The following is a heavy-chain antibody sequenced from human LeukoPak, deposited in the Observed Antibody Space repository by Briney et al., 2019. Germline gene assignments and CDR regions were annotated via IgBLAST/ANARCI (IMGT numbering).Heavy chain of an antibody. V-gene: IGHV3-7*01. Sequence: GGSLRPSCVASGFAIDRTTMSWVRQAPGKGLEWVANMKEDGSDIYYVDSVRGRFTISRDNAKKSVYLQMNSLRAEDTGVYYCARGGRSYFDFWGQGSLVTVSS. CDR1: GFAIDRTT. J-gene: IGHJ4*02. CDR3: ARGGRSYFDF. D-gene: IGHD3-10*01. CDR2: MKEDGSDI.